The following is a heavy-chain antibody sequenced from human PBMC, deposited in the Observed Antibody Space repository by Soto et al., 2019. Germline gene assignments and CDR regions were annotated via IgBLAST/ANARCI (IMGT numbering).Heavy chain of an antibody. J-gene: IGHJ4*02. CDR3: AREDSIIIPAVSDF. V-gene: IGHV3-21*01. D-gene: IGHD3-22*01. Sequence: PGGSLRLSCSVSGFTFNNYGINWVRQAPGRGLEWVSSVSKSDYTYYSDTVKCRFTISRDNAKNSVSLQMNSLRVEDTAVYYCAREDSIIIPAVSDFWGQGTLVTVSS. CDR2: VSKSDYT. CDR1: GFTFNNYG.